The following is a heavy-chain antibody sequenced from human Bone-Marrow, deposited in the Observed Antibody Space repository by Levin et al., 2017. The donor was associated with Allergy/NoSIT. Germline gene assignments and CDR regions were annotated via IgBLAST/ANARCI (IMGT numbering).Heavy chain of an antibody. Sequence: GESLKISCAASGFTFSSYSMNWVRQAPGKGLEWVSSISSSSSYIYYADSVKGRFTISRDNAKNSLYLQMNSLRAEDTAVYYCARAQSGSYDAFDIWGQGTMVTVSS. D-gene: IGHD1-26*01. CDR1: GFTFSSYS. J-gene: IGHJ3*02. CDR2: ISSSSSYI. V-gene: IGHV3-21*01. CDR3: ARAQSGSYDAFDI.